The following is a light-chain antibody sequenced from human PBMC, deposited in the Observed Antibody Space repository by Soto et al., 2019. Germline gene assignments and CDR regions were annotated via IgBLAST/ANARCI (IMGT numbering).Light chain of an antibody. CDR2: DAS. V-gene: IGKV3-15*01. CDR1: QGVGST. CDR3: QHYLTWPLT. J-gene: IGKJ4*01. Sequence: ELVLTQSPATLSVSPGERATLSCRASQGVGSTLAWYQQEPGRAPRLLIYDASTRATGIPARFSGAGSGTEFTLTISGLQSDDFAVYYCQHYLTWPLTFGGGTRVGI.